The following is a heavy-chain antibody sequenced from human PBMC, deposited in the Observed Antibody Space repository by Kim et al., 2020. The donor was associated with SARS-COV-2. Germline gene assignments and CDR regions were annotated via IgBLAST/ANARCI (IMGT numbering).Heavy chain of an antibody. J-gene: IGHJ5*02. D-gene: IGHD6-13*01. CDR2: INPNSGGT. V-gene: IGHV1-2*04. CDR3: SRASYSSSWYNRWFDP. CDR1: GYTFTGYY. Sequence: ASVKVSCKASGYTFTGYYMHWVRQAPGQGLEWMGWINPNSGGTNYAQKFQGWVTMTRDTSISTASMELSRLRSDDTAVYYCSRASYSSSWYNRWFDPWGQGTLVTVSS.